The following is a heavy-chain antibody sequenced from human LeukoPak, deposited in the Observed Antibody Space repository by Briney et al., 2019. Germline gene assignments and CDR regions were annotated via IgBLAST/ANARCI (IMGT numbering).Heavy chain of an antibody. CDR2: ISYDGSNK. CDR3: ARIAAAGKGY. D-gene: IGHD6-13*01. J-gene: IGHJ4*02. Sequence: GGSLRLSCAASGFTFSSYAMHWVRQAPGKGLEWVAVISYDGSNKYYADSVKGRFTISRDNSKNTLYLQMNSLRAKDTAVYYCARIAAAGKGYWGQGTLVTVSS. V-gene: IGHV3-30-3*01. CDR1: GFTFSSYA.